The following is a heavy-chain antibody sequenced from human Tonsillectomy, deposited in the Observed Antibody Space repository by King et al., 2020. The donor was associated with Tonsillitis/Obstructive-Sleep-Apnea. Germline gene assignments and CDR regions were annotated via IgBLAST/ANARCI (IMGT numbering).Heavy chain of an antibody. D-gene: IGHD3-9*01. CDR3: ARGPEYDILIDDDYYYYYGMDD. CDR1: GGSFSYYY. Sequence: VQLQQWGAGLLKPSETLSLTCAVYGGSFSYYYWSWIRQSPGKGLEWIGEINHSGSTNYNPSLKSRVTISVDTSKNQFSLKLNSVTAADTAVYYCARGPEYDILIDDDYYYYYGMDDWGQGTTVTVSS. CDR2: INHSGST. J-gene: IGHJ6*02. V-gene: IGHV4-34*01.